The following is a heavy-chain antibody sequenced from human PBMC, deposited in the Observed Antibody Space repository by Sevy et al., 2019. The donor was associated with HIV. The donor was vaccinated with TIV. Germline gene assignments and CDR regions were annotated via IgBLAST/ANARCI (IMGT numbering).Heavy chain of an antibody. CDR1: GFTFNTHA. D-gene: IGHD3-3*01. CDR2: ISGPGYST. Sequence: GGSLRLSCAASGFTFNTHAMNWVRQAPGKGLEWVSVISGPGYSTHYADSVKGRFTISRDNSKNTLYLQMNSLRADDTAVYYCARGLILEGSWYGMDVWGQGTTVTVSS. J-gene: IGHJ6*02. CDR3: ARGLILEGSWYGMDV. V-gene: IGHV3-23*01.